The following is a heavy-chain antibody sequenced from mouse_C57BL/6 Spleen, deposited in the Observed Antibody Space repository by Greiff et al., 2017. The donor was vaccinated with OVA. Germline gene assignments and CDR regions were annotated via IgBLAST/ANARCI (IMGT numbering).Heavy chain of an antibody. CDR3: ARRRLYDYDWYFDV. Sequence: VQLQQSGPELVKPGASVKISCKASGYTFTDYYMNWVKQSHGKSLEWIGDINPNNGGTSYNQKFKGKATLTVDKSSSTAYMELRSLTSEDSAVYYCARRRLYDYDWYFDVWGTGTTVTVSS. D-gene: IGHD2-4*01. V-gene: IGHV1-26*01. CDR2: INPNNGGT. CDR1: GYTFTDYY. J-gene: IGHJ1*03.